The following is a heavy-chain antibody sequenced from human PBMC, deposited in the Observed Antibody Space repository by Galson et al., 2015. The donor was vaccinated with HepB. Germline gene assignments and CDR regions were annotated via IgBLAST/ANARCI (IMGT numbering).Heavy chain of an antibody. V-gene: IGHV3-48*01. Sequence: SLRLSCAASGFTFNSYSMNWVRQAPGKGLEWVSYISRSSDIIYYADSVKGRFTISRDNAKNSLYLQMNSLRAEDTAVYYCARDFYGGNSGGYWGQGTLVTVSS. D-gene: IGHD4-23*01. CDR1: GFTFNSYS. CDR2: ISRSSDII. CDR3: ARDFYGGNSGGY. J-gene: IGHJ4*02.